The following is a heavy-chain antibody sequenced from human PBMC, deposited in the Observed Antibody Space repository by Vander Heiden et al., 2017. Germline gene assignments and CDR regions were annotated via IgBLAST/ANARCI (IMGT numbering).Heavy chain of an antibody. CDR2: NT. Sequence: NTNYNPSLKSRVTISVDTSKNQFSLKLSSVTAADTAVYYCARGPWTIVPTGEAYYYYGMDVWGQGTTVTVSS. CDR3: ARGPWTIVPTGEAYYYYGMDV. D-gene: IGHD3-10*01. J-gene: IGHJ6*02. V-gene: IGHV4-34*01.